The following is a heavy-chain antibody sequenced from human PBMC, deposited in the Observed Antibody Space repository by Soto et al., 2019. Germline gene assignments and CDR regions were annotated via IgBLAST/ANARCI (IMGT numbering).Heavy chain of an antibody. CDR3: ARDSGELSGGGLDY. J-gene: IGHJ4*02. CDR1: GGSISSGGYY. CDR2: IYYSGST. D-gene: IGHD3-10*01. V-gene: IGHV4-31*03. Sequence: QVQLQESGPGLVKPSQTLSLTCTVSGGSISSGGYYWSWIRQHPGKGLEWIGYIYYSGSTYYNPSHKSRFTSSVDPAKNRFSLKLSSLTAADTAVYYWARDSGELSGGGLDYWGQGTLVTVSS.